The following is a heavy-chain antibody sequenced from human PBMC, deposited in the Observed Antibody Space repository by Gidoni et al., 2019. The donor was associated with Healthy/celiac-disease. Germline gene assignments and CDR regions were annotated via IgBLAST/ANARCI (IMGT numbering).Heavy chain of an antibody. CDR2: ISYDGSNK. Sequence: QVQLVESGGGVVQPGRSLRLSCAASGFTFSSYGMHWVRQAPGKGLEWVEVISYDGSNKYYADSVKGRFTISRDNSKNTLYLQMNSLRAEDTAVYYCAKDRAGILWFGELRSFDPWGQGTLVTVSS. CDR3: AKDRAGILWFGELRSFDP. CDR1: GFTFSSYG. D-gene: IGHD3-10*01. J-gene: IGHJ5*02. V-gene: IGHV3-30*18.